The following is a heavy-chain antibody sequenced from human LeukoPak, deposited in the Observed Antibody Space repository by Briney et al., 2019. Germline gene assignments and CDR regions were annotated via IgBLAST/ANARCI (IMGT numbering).Heavy chain of an antibody. J-gene: IGHJ4*02. Sequence: PGRSQRLSCAASGFTFSSSAMHWVRQAPGKGLEWVAVISYDGSNKYYADSVKGRFTISRDNSKNTLYLQMNSLRAEDTAVYYCARVSSSGYYFSSFDYWGQGTLVTVSS. CDR3: ARVSSSGYYFSSFDY. D-gene: IGHD3-22*01. CDR1: GFTFSSSA. V-gene: IGHV3-30-3*01. CDR2: ISYDGSNK.